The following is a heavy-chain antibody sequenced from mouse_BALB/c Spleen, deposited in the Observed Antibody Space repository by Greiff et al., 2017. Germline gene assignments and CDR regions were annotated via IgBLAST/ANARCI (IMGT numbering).Heavy chain of an antibody. CDR3: ARDRGYEGFAY. CDR2: INSNGGST. Sequence: EVQLQESGGGLVQPGGSLKLSCAASGFTFSSYGMSWVRQTPDKRLELVATINSNGGSTYYPDSVKGRFTISRDNAKNTLYLQMSSLKSEDTAMYYCARDRGYEGFAYWGQGTLVTVSA. D-gene: IGHD2-2*01. J-gene: IGHJ3*01. CDR1: GFTFSSYG. V-gene: IGHV5-6-3*01.